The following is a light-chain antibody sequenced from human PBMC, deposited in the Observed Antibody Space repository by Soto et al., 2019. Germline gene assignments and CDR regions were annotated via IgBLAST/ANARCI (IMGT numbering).Light chain of an antibody. V-gene: IGKV3-11*01. CDR2: DAS. Sequence: ETVLTQSPATLFLSPGEKATLSCRASQSVRSNLAWYQHRPGQAPRLLIYDASNRATGIPGRFSGSGSGTDFTLTISNLEPEDFAVYYCQQRDNWPWTFGQGAKVEIK. CDR1: QSVRSN. J-gene: IGKJ1*01. CDR3: QQRDNWPWT.